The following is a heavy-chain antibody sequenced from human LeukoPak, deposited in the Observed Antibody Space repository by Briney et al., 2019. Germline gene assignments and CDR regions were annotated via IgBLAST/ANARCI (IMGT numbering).Heavy chain of an antibody. J-gene: IGHJ6*02. V-gene: IGHV6-1*01. D-gene: IGHD2-21*01. CDR3: AREIDGMDD. CDR1: GDSVSSDSAG. CDR2: TYYVSKWYN. Sequence: QTLPLTCAISGDSVSSDSAGWKWLRQSPSGGLEGLRRTYYVSKWYNDYAPPVKGLITISPDTFKNQFSLQLNFVTPEDTAVYYCAREIDGMDDWGQGTTVTVSS.